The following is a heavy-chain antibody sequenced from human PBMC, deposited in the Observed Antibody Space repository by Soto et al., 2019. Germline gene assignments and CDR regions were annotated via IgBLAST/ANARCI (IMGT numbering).Heavy chain of an antibody. J-gene: IGHJ6*02. CDR2: ISYDGSNK. Sequence: QPGGSLRLSCAASGFTFSSYAMHWVRQAPGKGLEWVAVISYDGSNKYYADSVKGRFTISRDNSKNTLYLQMNSLRAEDTAVYYCARGRQLVPAGYYYYGMDVWGQGTTVTVSS. V-gene: IGHV3-30-3*01. D-gene: IGHD6-13*01. CDR1: GFTFSSYA. CDR3: ARGRQLVPAGYYYYGMDV.